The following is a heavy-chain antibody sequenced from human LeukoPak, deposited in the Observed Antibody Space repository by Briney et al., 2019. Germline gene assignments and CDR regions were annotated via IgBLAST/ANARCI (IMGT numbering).Heavy chain of an antibody. Sequence: GGSLRLSCAASGFTFSSYWMSWVRQAPGKGLEWVANIKQDGSEKYYVDSVKGRFTISRDNAKNSLYLQMNSLRAEDTAVYYCAREGEANYDYVWGSYRYRAFDYWAREPWSPSPQ. CDR3: AREGEANYDYVWGSYRYRAFDY. J-gene: IGHJ4*02. D-gene: IGHD3-16*02. CDR1: GFTFSSYW. CDR2: IKQDGSEK. V-gene: IGHV3-7*01.